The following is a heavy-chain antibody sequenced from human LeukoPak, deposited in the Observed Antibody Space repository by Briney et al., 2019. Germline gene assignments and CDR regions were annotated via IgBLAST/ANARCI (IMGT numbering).Heavy chain of an antibody. CDR2: IYYSGST. CDR1: RGSISSYY. D-gene: IGHD3-3*01. Sequence: SETLSLTCTVSRGSISSYYWSWLRQPPGKGLEWIGYIYYSGSTNYNPSLKSRVTISVDTSKNQFSLKLSSVTAADTAVYYCARLYYDFWSGYYTGWFDPWGQGTLVTVSS. CDR3: ARLYYDFWSGYYTGWFDP. V-gene: IGHV4-59*01. J-gene: IGHJ5*02.